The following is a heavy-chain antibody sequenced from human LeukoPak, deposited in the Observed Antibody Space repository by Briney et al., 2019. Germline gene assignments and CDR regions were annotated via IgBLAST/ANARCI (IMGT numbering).Heavy chain of an antibody. J-gene: IGHJ4*02. V-gene: IGHV4-59*01. D-gene: IGHD3-10*01. CDR2: IYYSGST. CDR1: GGSISSYY. Sequence: TSETLSLTCSVSGGSISSYYWSWIRQPPGKGLEWIGNIYYSGSTNYNPSLKSRVTISVDTSKNQFSLKLSSVTAADTAVYYCARVVKVARGSGSYYNGFDYWGQGTLVTVSS. CDR3: ARVVKVARGSGSYYNGFDY.